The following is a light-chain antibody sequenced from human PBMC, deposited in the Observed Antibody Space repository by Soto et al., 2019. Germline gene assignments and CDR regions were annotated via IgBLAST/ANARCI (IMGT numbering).Light chain of an antibody. CDR3: QLRSNWPPGIT. CDR1: QSISTY. Sequence: EIVLTQSPVTLPLLPGERASLSCSASQSISTYLAWYQQKPGQAPRLLIYGASNRATGIPARFIGSGSGTDFTLTISSLEAEDFSVYYCQLRSNWPPGITFGQGTRLEIK. J-gene: IGKJ5*01. CDR2: GAS. V-gene: IGKV3-11*01.